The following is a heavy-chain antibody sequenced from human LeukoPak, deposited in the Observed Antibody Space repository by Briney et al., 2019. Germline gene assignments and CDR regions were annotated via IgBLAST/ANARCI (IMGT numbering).Heavy chain of an antibody. Sequence: GGSLRLSCAASGFPFATYGISWLRQSPGKGLEWVSSISGSADITYYADSVKGRFTISRDNSKNTLYLQMNSLRAEDTAVYYCAKGARVGYVANWFDPWGQGTLVTVSS. D-gene: IGHD5-12*01. CDR2: ISGSADIT. J-gene: IGHJ5*02. CDR3: AKGARVGYVANWFDP. CDR1: GFPFATYG. V-gene: IGHV3-23*01.